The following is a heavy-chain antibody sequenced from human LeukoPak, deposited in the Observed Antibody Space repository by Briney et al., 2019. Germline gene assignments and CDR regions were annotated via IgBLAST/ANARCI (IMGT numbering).Heavy chain of an antibody. D-gene: IGHD5-18*01. V-gene: IGHV4-61*02. CDR1: GDSISSGSYY. Sequence: SETLSLTCTVSGDSISSGSYYWSWIRQPADKGLEWIVRIYTGGRTDYNPSLRSRVTISVDTSKNHFSLKLSSVTAADTAVYYCARTTEGGYTYDYFYYYYMDVWGKGTTVTISS. CDR2: IYTGGRT. CDR3: ARTTEGGYTYDYFYYYYMDV. J-gene: IGHJ6*03.